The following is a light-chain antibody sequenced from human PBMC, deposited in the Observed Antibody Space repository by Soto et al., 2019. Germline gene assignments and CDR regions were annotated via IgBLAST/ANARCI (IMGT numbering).Light chain of an antibody. V-gene: IGLV2-14*01. Sequence: QSALTQPASMSGSPGQSITISCTGTSSDVGGYNFVSWYQQHPDKAPKLMLYEVTKRPSGVSDRFSGSKSGNTASLTISGLQTEDEADYYRSSYTSRDTRVFGTGTKVTVL. J-gene: IGLJ1*01. CDR2: EVT. CDR1: SSDVGGYNF. CDR3: SSYTSRDTRV.